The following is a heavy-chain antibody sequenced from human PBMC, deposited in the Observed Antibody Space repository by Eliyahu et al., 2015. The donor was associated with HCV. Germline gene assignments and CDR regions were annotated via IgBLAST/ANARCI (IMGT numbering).Heavy chain of an antibody. Sequence: GESGGDLVNPGGSLRLSCVVSGLTFSEAWMHWVRQAPGKGLEWVGRMKSKINGGTTDYAAAVKGRFSISRDDSKNTLYLQINNLRSEDTGLYHCGFGSGVASGNTYAGYWGQGTLVTVSS. J-gene: IGHJ4*02. CDR1: GLTFSEAW. CDR3: GFGSGVASGNTYAGY. D-gene: IGHD3-10*01. CDR2: MKSKINGGTT. V-gene: IGHV3-15*01.